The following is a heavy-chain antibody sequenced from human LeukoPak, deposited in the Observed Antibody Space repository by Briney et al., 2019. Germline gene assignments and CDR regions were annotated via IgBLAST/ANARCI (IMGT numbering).Heavy chain of an antibody. J-gene: IGHJ4*02. Sequence: PGGSLRLSCAAPGFTFSSYSMNWVRQAPGKGLEWVSSISSSSSYIYYADSVKGRFTISRDNAKNSLYLQMNSLRAEDTAVYYCARDADTYYYDSSGYYNDYWGQGTLVTVSS. CDR2: ISSSSSYI. CDR1: GFTFSSYS. CDR3: ARDADTYYYDSSGYYNDY. D-gene: IGHD3-22*01. V-gene: IGHV3-21*01.